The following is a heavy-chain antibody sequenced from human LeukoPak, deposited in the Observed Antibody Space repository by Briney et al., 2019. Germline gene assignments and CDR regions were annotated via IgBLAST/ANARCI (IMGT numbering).Heavy chain of an antibody. J-gene: IGHJ4*02. CDR3: ARGLPRVGSSFEY. D-gene: IGHD6-13*01. CDR2: INHSGST. V-gene: IGHV4-34*01. Sequence: PSETLSLTCAVYGGSFSGYYWSWIRQPPGKGLEWIGEINHSGSTNYNPSLKSRVTISVDTSKNQFSLKLSSVTAADTAVYYCARGLPRVGSSFEYWGQGTLVTVSS. CDR1: GGSFSGYY.